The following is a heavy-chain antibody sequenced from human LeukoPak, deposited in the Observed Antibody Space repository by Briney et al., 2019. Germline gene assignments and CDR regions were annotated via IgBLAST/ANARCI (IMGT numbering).Heavy chain of an antibody. Sequence: SVKVSCKASGGTFSSYAISWVRQAPGQGLEWMGGIIPIFGTANYAQKFQGRVTITTDESTSTAYMELSSLRSEDTAVYYCARDLPYYYDSSGYYFEDAFDIWGQGTMVTVSS. CDR3: ARDLPYYYDSSGYYFEDAFDI. J-gene: IGHJ3*02. V-gene: IGHV1-69*05. CDR2: IIPIFGTA. CDR1: GGTFSSYA. D-gene: IGHD3-22*01.